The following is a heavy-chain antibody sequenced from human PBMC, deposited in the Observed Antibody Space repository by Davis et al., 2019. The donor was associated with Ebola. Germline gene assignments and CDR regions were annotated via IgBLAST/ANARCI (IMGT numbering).Heavy chain of an antibody. CDR2: ISCGTTTL. J-gene: IGHJ4*02. CDR3: ARSLGDIVLVPAALVPDY. D-gene: IGHD2-2*01. CDR1: GFSFSRYD. V-gene: IGHV3-48*02. Sequence: GGSLRLSCVASGFSFSRYDMNWVRQAPGKGLEWVSYISCGTTTLKYADSVKGRFTVSRDNAKNSLFLQMNSLRDEDTAVYYCARSLGDIVLVPAALVPDYWGQGTLVIVSS.